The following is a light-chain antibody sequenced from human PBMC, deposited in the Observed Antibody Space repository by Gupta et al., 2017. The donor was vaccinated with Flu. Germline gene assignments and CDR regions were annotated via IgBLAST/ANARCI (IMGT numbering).Light chain of an antibody. V-gene: IGLV2-14*01. CDR1: SSDVGGYDY. CDR2: QVS. Sequence: QSALTQPASVSGSPGPSITISCTGTSSDVGGYDYVAWYQQHPGKAPKLIIFQVSNRPSGVSNRFSGSKSGNTASLTISGLQAEDEADYYCSSYTSSITYVFGTGTKVAVL. J-gene: IGLJ1*01. CDR3: SSYTSSITYV.